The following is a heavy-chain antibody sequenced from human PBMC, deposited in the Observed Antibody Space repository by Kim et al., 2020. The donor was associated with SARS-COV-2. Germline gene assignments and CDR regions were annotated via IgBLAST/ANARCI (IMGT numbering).Heavy chain of an antibody. J-gene: IGHJ4*02. Sequence: ASVKVSCKASGYTFTSYAMHWVRQAPGQRLEWMGWIKAGNGDRKFSQKFQGRVIFTRDTSATTVYMEVSDLRSEDTAVYYCARARRMGNYDYWGQGTLVT. D-gene: IGHD1-7*01. CDR1: GYTFTSYA. CDR2: IKAGNGDR. V-gene: IGHV1-3*01. CDR3: ARARRMGNYDY.